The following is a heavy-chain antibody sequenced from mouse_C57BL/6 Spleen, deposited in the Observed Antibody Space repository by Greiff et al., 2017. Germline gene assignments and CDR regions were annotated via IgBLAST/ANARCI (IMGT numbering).Heavy chain of an antibody. CDR2: ISYDGSN. Sequence: EVQRVESGPGLVKPSQSLSLTCSVTGYSITSGYYWNWIRQFPGNKLEWMGYISYDGSNNYNPSLKNRISITRDTSQNQFFLKLNSVTTEDTATYYCASRHVYYDYRSFFDYWCQGTTLTVSS. J-gene: IGHJ2*01. CDR1: GYSITSGYY. CDR3: ASRHVYYDYRSFFDY. D-gene: IGHD2-4*01. V-gene: IGHV3-6*01.